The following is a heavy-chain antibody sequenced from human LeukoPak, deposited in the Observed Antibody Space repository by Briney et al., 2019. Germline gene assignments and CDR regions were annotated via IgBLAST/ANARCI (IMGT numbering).Heavy chain of an antibody. CDR1: GFTFSNYG. Sequence: GGSLRLSCAASGFTFSNYGMHWVRQAPGKGLEWVAFIRYDGNGKYYADSVKGRFTISRDNSKNTLYLQMNSLRAEDTAVYYCAKVLLWFGEFSHFDYWGQGTLVTVSS. D-gene: IGHD3-10*01. J-gene: IGHJ4*02. CDR2: IRYDGNGK. CDR3: AKVLLWFGEFSHFDY. V-gene: IGHV3-30*02.